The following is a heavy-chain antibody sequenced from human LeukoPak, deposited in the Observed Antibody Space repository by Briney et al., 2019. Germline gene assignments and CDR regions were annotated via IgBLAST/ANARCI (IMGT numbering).Heavy chain of an antibody. CDR2: INRSAST. J-gene: IGHJ5*02. D-gene: IGHD3-10*01. CDR3: ARRGPPRTMLRGVKSGWFDP. CDR1: GGSSTNYF. Sequence: ASETLSLTCVLYGGSSTNYFWSWIRQPPGKGLEWIGEINRSASTNYNPSLKSRVTISIDTSKNQFSLKLSSVTAADTAVYYCARRGPPRTMLRGVKSGWFDPWGQGTLVTVSS. V-gene: IGHV4-34*01.